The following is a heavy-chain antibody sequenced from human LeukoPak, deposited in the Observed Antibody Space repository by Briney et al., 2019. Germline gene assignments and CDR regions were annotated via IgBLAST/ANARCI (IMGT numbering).Heavy chain of an antibody. CDR2: INHSGST. CDR1: GGSISSGSYY. Sequence: PSETLSLTCTVSGGSISSGSYYWSWIRQPPGKGLEWIREINHSGSTNYNPSLKSRVTISIDTSKNQFSLKLSSVTAADTAVYYCARGPRVIQLLYRYFQHWGQGTLVTVSS. CDR3: ARGPRVIQLLYRYFQH. V-gene: IGHV4-39*07. J-gene: IGHJ1*01. D-gene: IGHD2-2*02.